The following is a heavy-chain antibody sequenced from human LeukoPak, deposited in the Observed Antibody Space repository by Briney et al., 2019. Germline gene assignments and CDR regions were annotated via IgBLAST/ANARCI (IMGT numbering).Heavy chain of an antibody. V-gene: IGHV1-2*02. CDR1: GYTFTGYY. J-gene: IGHJ4*02. Sequence: GASVKVSCKASGYTFTGYYMHWVRQAPGQGLEWMGWINPNSGGTNYAQKFQGRVTMTRGTSISTAYMELSRLRSDDTAVYYCARVPPQFCSSTSCYTNYFDYWGQGTLVTVSS. D-gene: IGHD2-2*02. CDR2: INPNSGGT. CDR3: ARVPPQFCSSTSCYTNYFDY.